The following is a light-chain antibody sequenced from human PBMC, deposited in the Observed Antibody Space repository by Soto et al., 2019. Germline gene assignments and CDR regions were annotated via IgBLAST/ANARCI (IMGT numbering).Light chain of an antibody. V-gene: IGKV3-20*01. CDR3: QQYGSSPIT. J-gene: IGKJ5*01. CDR2: GAS. Sequence: EIVLTQSPGTLSLSPGERATLSCRASQSVSTSNLAWYQQKPGQAPRLLIYGASSRATGIPDRFSGSGSGTDFTLTINRLEPEDFAVYYCQQYGSSPITFGQGTRLEI. CDR1: QSVSTSN.